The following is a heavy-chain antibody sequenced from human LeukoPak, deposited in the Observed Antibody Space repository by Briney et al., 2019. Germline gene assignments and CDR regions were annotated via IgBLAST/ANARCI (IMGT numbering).Heavy chain of an antibody. CDR3: ARHGSGYSFDY. Sequence: PSETLSLTCTVSGGSISSGSYYWGWIRQPPGKGLEWIVSIYYSGSTYYNPSLKSRVTISVDTSKNQFSLKLSSVTAADTAVYYCARHGSGYSFDYWGQGTLVTVSS. D-gene: IGHD3-22*01. CDR1: GGSISSGSYY. J-gene: IGHJ4*02. CDR2: IYYSGST. V-gene: IGHV4-39*01.